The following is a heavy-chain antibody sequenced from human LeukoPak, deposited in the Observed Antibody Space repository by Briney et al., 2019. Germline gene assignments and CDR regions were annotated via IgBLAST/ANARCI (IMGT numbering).Heavy chain of an antibody. CDR1: GGSISSGSYY. Sequence: MPSQTLSLTCTVSGGSISSGSYYWSWIRQPAGRGLEWIGRIYTSGSTNYNPSLKSRVTISVDTSKNQFSLKLSSVTAEDTAVYYCERGCSSSWTTYYFDYWGQGTLVTVSS. V-gene: IGHV4-61*02. D-gene: IGHD6-13*01. CDR2: IYTSGST. J-gene: IGHJ4*02. CDR3: ERGCSSSWTTYYFDY.